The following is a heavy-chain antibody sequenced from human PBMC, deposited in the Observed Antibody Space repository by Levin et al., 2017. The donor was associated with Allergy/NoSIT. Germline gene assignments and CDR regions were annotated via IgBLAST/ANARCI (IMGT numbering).Heavy chain of an antibody. D-gene: IGHD1-26*01. CDR3: AHGGLVGATEFDP. J-gene: IGHJ5*02. Sequence: SQTLSLTCTFSGFSLSPDRVGVGWIRQPPGKALEWLAAIYGNGDKHYNPSLSTRLSIIKDTSKNQVVLIMTNVDPVDTATYFCAHGGLVGATEFDPWGQGTLVTVSS. CDR1: GFSLSPDRVG. V-gene: IGHV2-5*01. CDR2: IYGNGDK.